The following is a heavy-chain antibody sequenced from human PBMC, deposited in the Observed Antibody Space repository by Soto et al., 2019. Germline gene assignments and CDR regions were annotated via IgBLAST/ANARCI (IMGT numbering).Heavy chain of an antibody. CDR2: FDPEDGET. J-gene: IGHJ3*02. V-gene: IGHV1-24*01. CDR3: ATSSYGSGSYDAFDI. D-gene: IGHD3-10*01. CDR1: GYTLTELS. Sequence: ASVKVSCKVSGYTLTELSMHWVRQAPGKGLEWMGGFDPEDGETIYAQKFQGRVTMTEDTSTDTAYMELSSLRSEDTAVYYCATSSYGSGSYDAFDIWGQGTMVTVS.